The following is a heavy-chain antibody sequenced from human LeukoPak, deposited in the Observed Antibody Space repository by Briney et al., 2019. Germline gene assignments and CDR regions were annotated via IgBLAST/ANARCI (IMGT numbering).Heavy chain of an antibody. D-gene: IGHD3-22*01. Sequence: GGSLRPSCAASGFTFSSYAMHWVRQAPGKGLEWVAVISYDGSNKYYADSAKGRFTISRDNPKNTLYLQMNSLRAEDTAVYYCARSYDSSGYPFHFDYWGQGTLVTVSS. CDR2: ISYDGSNK. CDR1: GFTFSSYA. CDR3: ARSYDSSGYPFHFDY. J-gene: IGHJ4*02. V-gene: IGHV3-30-3*01.